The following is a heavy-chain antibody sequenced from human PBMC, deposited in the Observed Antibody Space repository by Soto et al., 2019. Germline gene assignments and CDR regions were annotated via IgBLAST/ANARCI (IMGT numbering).Heavy chain of an antibody. CDR2: IYYSGST. CDR3: ARDAPPSSGSDYYYYYMDV. V-gene: IGHV4-59*01. CDR1: GGSISSYY. Sequence: SETLSLTCTVSGGSISSYYWSWIRQPPGKGLEWIGYIYYSGSTNYNPSLKSRVTISVDTSKNQFSLKLSPVTAADTAVYYCARDAPPSSGSDYYYYYMDVWGKGTTVTVSS. J-gene: IGHJ6*03. D-gene: IGHD6-19*01.